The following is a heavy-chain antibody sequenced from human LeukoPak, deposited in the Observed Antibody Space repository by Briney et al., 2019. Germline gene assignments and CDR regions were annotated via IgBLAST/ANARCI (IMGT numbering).Heavy chain of an antibody. CDR2: IHSDGSST. Sequence: GGSLRLSCAAPGFTFSSYWMPWVRQAPGKGLGWVSRIHSDGSSTNYDDSVKGRFTISRDNAKNTLYLQMNSLRAEDTAVYYCVRGELHLDYYFDYWGQGTLVTVSS. D-gene: IGHD1-26*01. CDR1: GFTFSSYW. J-gene: IGHJ4*02. CDR3: VRGELHLDYYFDY. V-gene: IGHV3-74*01.